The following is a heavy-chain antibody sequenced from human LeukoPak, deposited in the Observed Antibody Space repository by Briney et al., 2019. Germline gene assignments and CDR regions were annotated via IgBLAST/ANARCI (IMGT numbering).Heavy chain of an antibody. D-gene: IGHD3-22*01. CDR3: ARGLPYYYDSSGYSAAYYFDY. CDR1: GYTFTSYG. CDR2: ISAYNGNT. V-gene: IGHV1-18*01. J-gene: IGHJ4*02. Sequence: ASVKVSCKASGYTFTSYGITWVRQAPGQGLEWMGWISAYNGNTSYAQKLQGRVTVTTDTSTSTAYMELRSLSSDDTAVYYCARGLPYYYDSSGYSAAYYFDYWGQGTLVTVSS.